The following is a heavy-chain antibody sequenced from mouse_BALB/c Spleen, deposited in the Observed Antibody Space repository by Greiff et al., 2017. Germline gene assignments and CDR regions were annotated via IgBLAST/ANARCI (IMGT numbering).Heavy chain of an antibody. J-gene: IGHJ2*01. CDR3: AKNLPYYYGSSLDY. Sequence: VKLMESGPGLVAPSQSLSITCTVSGFSLTSYGVHWVRQPPGKGLEWLGVIWAGGSTNYHSALISRLSISKDNSKSQVFLKLNSLQTDDTATYYCAKNLPYYYGSSLDYWGQGTTLTVSS. D-gene: IGHD1-1*01. V-gene: IGHV2-9*01. CDR1: GFSLTSYG. CDR2: IWAGGST.